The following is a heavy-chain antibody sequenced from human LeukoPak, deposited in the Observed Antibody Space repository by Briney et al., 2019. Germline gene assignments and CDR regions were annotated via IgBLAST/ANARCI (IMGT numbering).Heavy chain of an antibody. CDR1: GDTLNIVS. CDR2: VYLKNVKP. J-gene: IGHJ5*02. CDR3: VAVCDPETGTEWFDP. D-gene: IGHD3-9*01. V-gene: IGHV1-24*01. Sequence: ASVNVSCKFSGDTLNIVSMHCVPRSPGKGREWVGGVYLKNVKPIIVQRFQGRITMAADTSTDTAYMESSSLTFDDPAVYYCVAVCDPETGTEWFDPWGRGTVVTVSS.